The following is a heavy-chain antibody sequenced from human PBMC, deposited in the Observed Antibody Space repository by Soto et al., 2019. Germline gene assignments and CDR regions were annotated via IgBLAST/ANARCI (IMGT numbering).Heavy chain of an antibody. V-gene: IGHV1-69*02. CDR2: VIPMVGMS. D-gene: IGHD3-10*01. Sequence: QVQLVQSGAEVKKPGSSVKVSCTASGGTFNFYSISWVRQAPGQGLEWVGRVIPMVGMSEYAQKFQGRVTITADKSTSTAYMTLRSLRSEDTAVYYCATNYGSGSAHFDYWGQGTLGTVSS. CDR3: ATNYGSGSAHFDY. J-gene: IGHJ4*02. CDR1: GGTFNFYS.